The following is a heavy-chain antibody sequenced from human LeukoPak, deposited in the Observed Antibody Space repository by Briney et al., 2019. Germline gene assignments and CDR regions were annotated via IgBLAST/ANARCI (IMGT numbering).Heavy chain of an antibody. CDR1: GGSISSSSYY. J-gene: IGHJ4*02. V-gene: IGHV4-39*01. CDR2: IYYSGST. Sequence: PSETLSLTCTVSGGSISSSSYYWGWIRQPPGKGLEWIGSIYYSGSTYYNPSLKSRVTISVDTSKNQFSLKLSSVTAADTAVYYCARHTAMVTIDYWGQGTLVTVSS. CDR3: ARHTAMVTIDY. D-gene: IGHD5-18*01.